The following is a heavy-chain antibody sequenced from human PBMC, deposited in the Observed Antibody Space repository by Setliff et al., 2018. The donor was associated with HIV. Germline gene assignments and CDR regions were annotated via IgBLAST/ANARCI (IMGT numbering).Heavy chain of an antibody. D-gene: IGHD5-12*01. V-gene: IGHV3-21*01. CDR3: ATHRVGQRPWLSDF. CDR2: ISTSSTYT. J-gene: IGHJ4*02. Sequence: GESLKISCAVSGFNFRGYNMNWVRQAPWKGLEWVSSISTSSTYTYYADSVKGRFTISRDNAKNALYLQMNSLRAEDTAVYYCATHRVGQRPWLSDFWGQGTLVTVSS. CDR1: GFNFRGYN.